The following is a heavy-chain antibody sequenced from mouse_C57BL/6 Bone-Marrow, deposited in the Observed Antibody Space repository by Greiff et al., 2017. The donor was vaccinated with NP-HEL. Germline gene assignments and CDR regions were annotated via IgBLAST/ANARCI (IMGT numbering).Heavy chain of an antibody. V-gene: IGHV1-64*01. D-gene: IGHD1-1*01. CDR2: IHPNSGST. CDR1: GYTFTSYW. Sequence: QVQLQQPGAELVKPGASVKLSCKASGYTFTSYWMHWVKQRPGQGLEWTGMIHPNSGSTNYNEKFKSKATLTVDKSSSTAYMQLSSLTSEDSAVYYCAPITTVVPFDYWGQGTTLTVSS. CDR3: APITTVVPFDY. J-gene: IGHJ2*01.